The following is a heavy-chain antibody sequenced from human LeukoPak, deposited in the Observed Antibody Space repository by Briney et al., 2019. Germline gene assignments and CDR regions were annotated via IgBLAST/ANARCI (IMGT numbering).Heavy chain of an antibody. Sequence: GGSLRLSCSVSGFTFSDHYMDWVRQAPGKGLDWVGRSRNRAHSYTTEYAASVKGRFTVSRADSENLLYLQMNSLKTDDTAVYSCVALIRGLGYWGQGTLVTVSS. J-gene: IGHJ4*02. D-gene: IGHD3-10*01. V-gene: IGHV3-72*01. CDR1: GFTFSDHY. CDR2: SRNRAHSYTT. CDR3: VALIRGLGY.